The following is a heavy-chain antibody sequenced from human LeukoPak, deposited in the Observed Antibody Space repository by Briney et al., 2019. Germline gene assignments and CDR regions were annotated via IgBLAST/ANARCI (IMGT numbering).Heavy chain of an antibody. CDR2: IIPIFGTA. Sequence: SVKVSCKASGGTFSSYAISWVRQAPGQGLEWMGGIIPIFGTANYAQKFQGRVTITADESTSTAYMEPSSLRSEDTAVYYCARGNSSGWYYTSYYDSSGYYYFDYWGQGTLVTVSS. CDR3: ARGNSSGWYYTSYYDSSGYYYFDY. J-gene: IGHJ4*02. V-gene: IGHV1-69*13. CDR1: GGTFSSYA. D-gene: IGHD3-22*01.